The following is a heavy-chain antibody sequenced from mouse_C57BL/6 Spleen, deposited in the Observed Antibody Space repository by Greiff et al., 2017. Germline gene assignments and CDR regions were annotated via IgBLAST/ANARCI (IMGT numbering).Heavy chain of an antibody. CDR1: GYTFTDYN. CDR2: INPNNGGT. D-gene: IGHD2-3*01. J-gene: IGHJ2*01. CDR3: AGGERIYDGYYIDY. Sequence: VQLQQSGPELVKPGASVKIPCKASGYTFTDYNMDWVKQSHGKSLEWIGDINPNNGGTIYNQKFKGKATLTVDKSSSTAYMELRSLTSEDTAVYYCAGGERIYDGYYIDYWGQGTTLTVSS. V-gene: IGHV1-18*01.